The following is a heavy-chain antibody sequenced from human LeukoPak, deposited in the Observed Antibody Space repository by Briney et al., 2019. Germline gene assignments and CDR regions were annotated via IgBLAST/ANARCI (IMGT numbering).Heavy chain of an antibody. J-gene: IGHJ4*02. CDR2: ISYDGSNK. D-gene: IGHD3-16*01. CDR3: ARASLMDY. CDR1: GFTFSSYG. V-gene: IGHV3-30*03. Sequence: GGSLRLPCAASGFTFSSYGMHWVRQAPGKGLEWVAVISYDGSNKYYADSVKGRFTISRDNSKNTLYLQMNSLRAEDTAVYYCARASLMDYWGQGTLVTVSS.